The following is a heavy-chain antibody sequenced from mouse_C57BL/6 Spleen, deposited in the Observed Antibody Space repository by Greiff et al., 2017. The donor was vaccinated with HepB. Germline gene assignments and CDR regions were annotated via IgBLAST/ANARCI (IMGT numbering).Heavy chain of an antibody. CDR1: GYTFTDYY. CDR2: INPYNGGT. CDR3: ARSLGYSNIDY. V-gene: IGHV1-19*01. D-gene: IGHD2-5*01. Sequence: EVQLQQSGPVLVKPGASVKMSCKASGYTFTDYYMNWVKQSHGKSLEWIGVINPYNGGTSYNQKFKGKATLTVDKSSSTAYMELNSLTSEDSAVYYCARSLGYSNIDYWGQGTTLTVSS. J-gene: IGHJ2*01.